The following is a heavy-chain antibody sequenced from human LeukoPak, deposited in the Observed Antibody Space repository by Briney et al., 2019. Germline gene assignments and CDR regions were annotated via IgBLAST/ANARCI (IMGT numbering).Heavy chain of an antibody. CDR2: ISSSSSYI. CDR1: GFTLSSYS. V-gene: IGHV3-21*04. Sequence: GGSLRPSCAASGFTLSSYSMNWVRPAPRKGLELVSSISSSSSYIYYADSVKGRFTISRDNAKNSLYLQMNSLRAEDTAVYYCARDQGGYSGGYYYYYMDVWGKGTTVTISS. D-gene: IGHD5-12*01. CDR3: ARDQGGYSGGYYYYYMDV. J-gene: IGHJ6*03.